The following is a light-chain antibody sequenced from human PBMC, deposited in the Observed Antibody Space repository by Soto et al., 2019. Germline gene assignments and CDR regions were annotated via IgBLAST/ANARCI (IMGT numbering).Light chain of an antibody. Sequence: QSALTQPPSASGSPGQSVTISCTGTSSDVGGYNYVSWYQQHPGKAPKLMIYDVSKRPSGVPDRFSGSKSGNTASLTVSGLQAEYEPDYYCSSYAGSNNVVFGGGTKLTVL. J-gene: IGLJ2*01. CDR3: SSYAGSNNVV. CDR1: SSDVGGYNY. CDR2: DVS. V-gene: IGLV2-8*01.